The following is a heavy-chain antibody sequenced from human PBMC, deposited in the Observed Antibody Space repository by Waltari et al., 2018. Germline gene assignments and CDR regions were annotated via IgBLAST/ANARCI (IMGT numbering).Heavy chain of an antibody. CDR1: GFSFTSYW. V-gene: IGHV3-7*01. CDR2: VKEDGSAK. D-gene: IGHD2-15*01. CDR3: VRDKPYGSYDI. Sequence: EVQVVESGGDLVQPGGSLRLSCVASGFSFTSYWMSWVRQAPGKGLEWMANVKEDGSAKTYMDSVKGRFTISRDNAQNSVCLQMNNLRVEDTAVYYCVRDKPYGSYDIWGQGTMVTVSS. J-gene: IGHJ3*02.